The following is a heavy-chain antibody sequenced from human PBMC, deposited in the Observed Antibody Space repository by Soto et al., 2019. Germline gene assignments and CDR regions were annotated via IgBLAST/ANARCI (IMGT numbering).Heavy chain of an antibody. CDR1: GGSFSGYY. CDR3: ARGPRRGSGSLRGGERGVYYYYMDV. J-gene: IGHJ6*03. Sequence: SETLSLTCAVYGGSFSGYYWSWIRQPPGKGLEWIGEINHSGSTNYNPSLKSRVTISVDTSKNQFSLKLSSVTAADTAVYYCARGPRRGSGSLRGGERGVYYYYMDVWGKGTTVTVSS. D-gene: IGHD3-10*01. CDR2: INHSGST. V-gene: IGHV4-34*01.